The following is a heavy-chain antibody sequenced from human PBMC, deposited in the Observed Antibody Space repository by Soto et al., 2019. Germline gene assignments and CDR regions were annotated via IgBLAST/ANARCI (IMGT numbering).Heavy chain of an antibody. CDR2: IHGGASNT. D-gene: IGHD6-19*01. CDR1: RYMFTNYW. CDR3: ARRVTASTGWDY. Sequence: GSSLKTSFTGARYMFTNYWLGWARQMPGKGLEVMGIIHGGASNTRYSPSFDGQVTISTDKSINTAYLQWSSLKASDTAMYYCARRVTASTGWDYWGHGPLLTVTS. V-gene: IGHV5-51*01. J-gene: IGHJ4*01.